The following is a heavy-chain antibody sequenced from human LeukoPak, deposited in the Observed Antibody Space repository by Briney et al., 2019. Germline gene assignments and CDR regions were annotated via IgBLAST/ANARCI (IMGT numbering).Heavy chain of an antibody. V-gene: IGHV1-2*02. CDR2: INPNSGGT. CDR3: ARVPAGGDGYPTDY. CDR1: GYTFTGYY. Sequence: ASVKVSCKASGYTFTGYYMHWARQAPGQGLEWMGWINPNSGGTNYAQKFQGRVTMTRDTSISTAYMELSRLRSDDTAVYYCARVPAGGDGYPTDYWGQGTLVTVSS. D-gene: IGHD5-24*01. J-gene: IGHJ4*02.